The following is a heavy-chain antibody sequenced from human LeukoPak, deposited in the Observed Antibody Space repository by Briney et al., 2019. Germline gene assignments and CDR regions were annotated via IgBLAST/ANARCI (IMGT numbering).Heavy chain of an antibody. Sequence: GGSLSLSCAASGVTSNYMTWVRQAPGKGLEWVSVIYNGGTTYYADSVKGRFTISGDNSKSTLFVYLQMNSLRTDDTALYYCAGGGEAARSLAYWGQGALVTVSS. V-gene: IGHV3-66*02. D-gene: IGHD6-6*01. CDR1: GVTSNY. J-gene: IGHJ4*02. CDR2: IYNGGTT. CDR3: AGGGEAARSLAY.